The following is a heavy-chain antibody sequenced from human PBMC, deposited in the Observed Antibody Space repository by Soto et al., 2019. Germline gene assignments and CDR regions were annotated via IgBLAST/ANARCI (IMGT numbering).Heavy chain of an antibody. V-gene: IGHV1-18*01. J-gene: IGHJ5*02. CDR2: ISAYNGNT. CDR3: ARDMVLVAATIKNLDNWFDP. D-gene: IGHD2-15*01. Sequence: ASVKVSCKASGYTFTSYGISWVRQAPGQGLEWMGWISAYNGNTNYAQKLQGRVTMTTDTSTSTAYMELRSLRSDDTAVYYCARDMVLVAATIKNLDNWFDPWGQGTLVTVSS. CDR1: GYTFTSYG.